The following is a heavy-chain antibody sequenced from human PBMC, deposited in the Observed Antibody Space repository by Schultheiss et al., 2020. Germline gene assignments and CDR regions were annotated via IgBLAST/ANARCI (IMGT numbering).Heavy chain of an antibody. J-gene: IGHJ1*01. D-gene: IGHD2-2*01. CDR3: AREHCSSTSCYAGYFQH. CDR2: ISASGGIT. V-gene: IGHV3-23*01. Sequence: WGSLRLSCAASGYTFDNHPMSWVRQAPGKGLEWVSAISASGGITDYADSVRGRFTISRDNSKNTLYLQMNSLRAEDTAVYYCAREHCSSTSCYAGYFQHWGQGTLVTVSS. CDR1: GYTFDNHP.